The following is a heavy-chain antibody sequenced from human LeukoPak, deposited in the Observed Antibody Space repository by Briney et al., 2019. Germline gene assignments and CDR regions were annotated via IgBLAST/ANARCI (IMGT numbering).Heavy chain of an antibody. CDR1: GYTFTGYY. CDR2: INPNSGGT. D-gene: IGHD6-13*01. J-gene: IGHJ5*02. V-gene: IGHV1-2*02. CDR3: ARGTIRIAAAGDYNWSDP. Sequence: ASVKVSCKASGYTFTGYYMHWVRQAPGQGLEWMGWINPNSGGTNYAQKFQGRVTMTRDTSISTAYMELSRLRSDDTAVYYCARGTIRIAAAGDYNWSDPWGQGTLVTVSS.